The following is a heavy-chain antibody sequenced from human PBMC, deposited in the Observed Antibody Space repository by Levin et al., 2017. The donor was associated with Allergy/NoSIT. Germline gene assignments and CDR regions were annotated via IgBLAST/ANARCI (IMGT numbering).Heavy chain of an antibody. J-gene: IGHJ4*02. D-gene: IGHD6-19*01. V-gene: IGHV3-48*03. Sequence: QTGGSLRLSCAASKFTFETYEMNWVRQAPGKGLEWISYISRSGDTIHYADSVKGRFTISRDNSKNSLFLQMNSLRAEDTALYYCVRAQWLIYPRFFFEYWGQGAQVTVSS. CDR3: VRAQWLIYPRFFFEY. CDR2: ISRSGDTI. CDR1: KFTFETYE.